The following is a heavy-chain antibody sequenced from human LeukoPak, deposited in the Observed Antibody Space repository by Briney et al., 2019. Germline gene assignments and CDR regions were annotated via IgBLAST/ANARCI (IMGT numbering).Heavy chain of an antibody. Sequence: PGASLRLSCAASGFTFSSYSMNWVRQAPGKGLEWVSSISSSSSYIYYADSVKGRFTISRDNAKNSLYLQMNSLRAEDTAVYYCARDRRCGGDCYSIDYWDQGTLVTVSS. D-gene: IGHD2-21*02. J-gene: IGHJ4*02. V-gene: IGHV3-21*01. CDR2: ISSSSSYI. CDR1: GFTFSSYS. CDR3: ARDRRCGGDCYSIDY.